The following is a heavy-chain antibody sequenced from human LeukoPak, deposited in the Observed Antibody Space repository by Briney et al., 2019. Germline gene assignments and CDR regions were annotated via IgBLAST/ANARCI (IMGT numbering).Heavy chain of an antibody. Sequence: PGGSLRLSCAASGFTFSSYSMNWVRQAPGKGLEWVSAISGSGGSTYYADSVKDRFTISRDNSKNTLYLQMNSLRAEDTAVYYCANRPGLFDPWGQGTLVTVSS. CDR1: GFTFSSYS. CDR3: ANRPGLFDP. CDR2: ISGSGGST. V-gene: IGHV3-23*01. J-gene: IGHJ5*02.